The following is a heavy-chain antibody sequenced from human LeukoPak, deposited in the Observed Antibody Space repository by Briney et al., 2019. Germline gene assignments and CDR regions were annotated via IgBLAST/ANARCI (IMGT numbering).Heavy chain of an antibody. CDR1: GFTFSSYG. D-gene: IGHD2-8*01. CDR2: ISYDGSNK. V-gene: IGHV3-30*18. Sequence: GGSLRLSCAASGFTFSSYGMHWVRQAPGKGLEWVAVISYDGSNKYYADSVKGRFTISRDNSKNTLYLQMNSLRAEDTAVYYCAKMVREFYTISYYFDYWGQGTLVTVSS. J-gene: IGHJ4*02. CDR3: AKMVREFYTISYYFDY.